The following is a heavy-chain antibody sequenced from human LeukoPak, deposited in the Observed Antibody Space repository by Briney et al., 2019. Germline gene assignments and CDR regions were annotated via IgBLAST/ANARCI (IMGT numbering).Heavy chain of an antibody. V-gene: IGHV4-39*01. CDR1: GGSISGNSFY. Sequence: SETLSLTCTVSGGSISGNSFYWGWVRQPPGKGLEWIGNIYYTGITYYNPSLKRRVTISVDTSKNQFSLKLNSVTAADTGVYYCASPGITTFDYWGQGTLVTVSS. CDR3: ASPGITTFDY. J-gene: IGHJ4*02. CDR2: IYYTGIT. D-gene: IGHD3-22*01.